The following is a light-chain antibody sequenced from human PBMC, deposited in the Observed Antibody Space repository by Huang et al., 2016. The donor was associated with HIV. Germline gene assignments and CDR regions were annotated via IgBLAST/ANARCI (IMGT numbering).Light chain of an antibody. Sequence: IVMTQSPATLSVSPGERVTLSCRASRSVGNNLAWYQQKVGQPPRLRLYGASTRATCIAARFSGSGSGTDFTLTISSLQSEDFAVYYCQQYNDWPPWYTFGQGTKLEIK. CDR1: RSVGNN. CDR3: QQYNDWPPWYT. V-gene: IGKV3-15*01. CDR2: GAS. J-gene: IGKJ2*01.